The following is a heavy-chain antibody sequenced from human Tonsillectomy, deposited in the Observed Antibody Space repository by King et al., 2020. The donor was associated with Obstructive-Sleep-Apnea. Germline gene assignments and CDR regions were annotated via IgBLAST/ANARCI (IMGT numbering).Heavy chain of an antibody. CDR3: ARGLYCSSTSCYSISPFDY. Sequence: VQLQQWGAGLLKPSETLSLTCAVYGGSFSGYYWSWIRQSPGKGLEWIGEINHSGSTNYNPSLKSRVTISVDKSKNQFSLKLSSVTAADTAVYYCARGLYCSSTSCYSISPFDYWGQGTLVTVSS. D-gene: IGHD2-2*01. CDR1: GGSFSGYY. V-gene: IGHV4-34*01. CDR2: INHSGST. J-gene: IGHJ4*02.